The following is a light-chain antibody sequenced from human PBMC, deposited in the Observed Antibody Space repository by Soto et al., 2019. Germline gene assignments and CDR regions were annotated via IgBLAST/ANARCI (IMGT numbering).Light chain of an antibody. CDR1: RSNIGTNY. CDR3: AAWDDSRRGPV. CDR2: STN. Sequence: QSVLTQPPSASGTPGQRVTISCSGSRSNIGTNYVYWYQHLPGKAPKLLIYSTNRRPSGVPDRFTGSKSGTSASLAISGLRSEDEADYYCAAWDDSRRGPVFGGGTKLTVL. V-gene: IGLV1-47*02. J-gene: IGLJ2*01.